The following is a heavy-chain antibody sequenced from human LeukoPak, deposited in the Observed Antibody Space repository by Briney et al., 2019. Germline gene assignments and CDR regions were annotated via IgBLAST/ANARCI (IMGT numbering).Heavy chain of an antibody. CDR1: GYTFTGYY. Sequence: GASVKVSCKASGYTFTGYYMHWVRQAPGQGLEWMGRINPNSGGTNYAQKFQGRVTMTRDPSISTAYMELSRLRSDDTAVYYCARGGTYDYVWGSYRNDIAPEAFDIWGQGTMVTVSS. J-gene: IGHJ3*02. D-gene: IGHD3-16*02. CDR2: INPNSGGT. CDR3: ARGGTYDYVWGSYRNDIAPEAFDI. V-gene: IGHV1-2*06.